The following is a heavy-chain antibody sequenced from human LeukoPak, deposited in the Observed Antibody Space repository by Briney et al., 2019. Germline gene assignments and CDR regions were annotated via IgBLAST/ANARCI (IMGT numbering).Heavy chain of an antibody. CDR2: IYSGGNT. CDR1: GFTVSSNY. J-gene: IGHJ4*02. Sequence: GGSLRLPCAASGFTVSSNYMSWVRQAPGKGLEWVSVIYSGGNTYYADSVKGRFTVSRDNSENTLYLQMNSLRAEDTAVYYCATSEWELHSDYWGQGTLVTVSS. CDR3: ATSEWELHSDY. D-gene: IGHD1-7*01. V-gene: IGHV3-53*01.